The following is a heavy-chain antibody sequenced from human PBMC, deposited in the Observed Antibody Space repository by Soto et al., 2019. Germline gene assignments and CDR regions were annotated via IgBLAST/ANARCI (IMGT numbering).Heavy chain of an antibody. J-gene: IGHJ4*02. CDR1: GGTFSSYT. D-gene: IGHD1-26*01. Sequence: GASVKVSCKASGGTFSSYTISWVRQAPGQGLEWMGRIIPILGIANYAQKFQGRVTITADKSTSTAYMELSSLRSEDTAVYYCARDSGSYGLASDYWGQGTLVTVSS. CDR2: IIPILGIA. V-gene: IGHV1-69*04. CDR3: ARDSGSYGLASDY.